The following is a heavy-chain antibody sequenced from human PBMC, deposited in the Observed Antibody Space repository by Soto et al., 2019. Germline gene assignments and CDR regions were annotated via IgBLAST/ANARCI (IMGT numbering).Heavy chain of an antibody. CDR1: GFTFSSYW. D-gene: IGHD3-22*01. V-gene: IGHV3-7*05. CDR2: IKQDGSEK. CDR3: ARDQPYYYDSSGYLAKDAFDI. Sequence: PGGSLRLSCAASGFTFSSYWMSWVRQAPGKGLEWVANIKQDGSEKYYVDSVKGRFTISRDNAKNSLYLQMNSLRAEDTAVYYCARDQPYYYDSSGYLAKDAFDIWGQGTMVTVSS. J-gene: IGHJ3*02.